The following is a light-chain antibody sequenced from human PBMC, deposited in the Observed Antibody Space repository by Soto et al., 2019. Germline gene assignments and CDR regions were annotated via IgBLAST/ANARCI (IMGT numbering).Light chain of an antibody. V-gene: IGKV3-11*01. J-gene: IGKJ4*01. Sequence: EIELTQSPATLSLSPGERATLSCRASQTVGSDLAWYQQKPGQAPRLLIYDVSNRATAIPASFSGSGFGTDFTLTISSLEPEDFSVYYCQQRFDWQLTFGGGTKVEI. CDR1: QTVGSD. CDR2: DVS. CDR3: QQRFDWQLT.